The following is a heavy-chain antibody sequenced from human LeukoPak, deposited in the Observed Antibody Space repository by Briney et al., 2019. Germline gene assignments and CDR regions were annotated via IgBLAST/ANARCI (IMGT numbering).Heavy chain of an antibody. J-gene: IGHJ4*02. CDR2: VHLSGTS. D-gene: IGHD1-26*01. V-gene: IGHV4-4*02. CDR3: ARESGALSPFGF. CDR1: GGSILTTNW. Sequence: SGTLSLTCAVSGGSILTTNWWRWVRQPPGKGLEWIGEVHLSGTSNYNPSLKSRVSMSIDKSKNQLSLKLTSVTAADTAMYYCARESGALSPFGFWGQGTLVTVSS.